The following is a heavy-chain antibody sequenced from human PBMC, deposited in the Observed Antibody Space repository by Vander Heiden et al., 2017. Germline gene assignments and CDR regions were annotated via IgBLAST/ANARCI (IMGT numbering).Heavy chain of an antibody. D-gene: IGHD6-19*01. CDR2: INHSGST. Sequence: QVQLQQWGAGLLTPSETLSLTCAVYGGPFSGYYWSWIRQPPGKGLEWIGEINHSGSTNYNPSLKSRVTISVDTSKNQFSLKLSSVTAADTAVYYCARGHSSGWFDYWGQGTLVTVSS. J-gene: IGHJ4*02. V-gene: IGHV4-34*01. CDR3: ARGHSSGWFDY. CDR1: GGPFSGYY.